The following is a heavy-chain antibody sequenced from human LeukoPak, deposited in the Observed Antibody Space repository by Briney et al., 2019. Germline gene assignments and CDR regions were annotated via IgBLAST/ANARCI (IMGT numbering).Heavy chain of an antibody. CDR3: GRDGGHVWTSVDCSSSSCWFDP. CDR2: ISSSSSYI. CDR1: GFTFSTYN. V-gene: IGHV3-21*01. J-gene: IGHJ5*02. Sequence: GGSLRLSCAASGFTFSTYNMHWVRQAPGQGLEWVSSISSSSSYIYYADSVKGRFTISRDNSKNSLYLQMNSLRADDTAVYYCGRDGGHVWTSVDCSSSSCWFDPWGQGTLVTGSS. D-gene: IGHD2-2*01.